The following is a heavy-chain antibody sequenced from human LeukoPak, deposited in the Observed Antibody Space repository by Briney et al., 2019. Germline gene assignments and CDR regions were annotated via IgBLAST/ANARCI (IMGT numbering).Heavy chain of an antibody. CDR2: INHSGST. CDR1: GGSFSGYY. J-gene: IGHJ4*02. D-gene: IGHD3-10*01. V-gene: IGHV4-34*01. Sequence: SETLSLTCAVYGGSFSGYYWSWIRQPPGKGLEWIGEINHSGSTNYNPSLKSRVTISVDTSKNQFSLKLSSVTAADTAVYYCARRGRGGIRPWGQGTLVTVSS. CDR3: ARRGRGGIRP.